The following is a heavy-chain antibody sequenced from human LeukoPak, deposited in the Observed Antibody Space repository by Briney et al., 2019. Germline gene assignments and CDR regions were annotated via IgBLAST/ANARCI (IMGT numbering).Heavy chain of an antibody. D-gene: IGHD3-22*01. V-gene: IGHV3-23*01. CDR1: GFTFSSYA. J-gene: IGHJ5*02. CDR2: ISASGGST. Sequence: GGSLRLSCVASGFTFSSYAMSWVRQAPGKGLEWVSAISASGGSTFYAGSVKGRFTISRDDSKTILYLQMNSLRAEDTAVYFCAKDRHDSSRLPFDPWGQGTLVTVSS. CDR3: AKDRHDSSRLPFDP.